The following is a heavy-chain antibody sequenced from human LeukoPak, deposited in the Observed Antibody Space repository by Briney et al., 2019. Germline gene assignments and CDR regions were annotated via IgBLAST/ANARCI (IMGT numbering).Heavy chain of an antibody. J-gene: IGHJ6*02. V-gene: IGHV1-8*01. CDR1: GGTFTSYD. D-gene: IGHD6-13*01. CDR2: MNPNSGNT. CDR3: ARELKSSSLYYYYYYGMDV. Sequence: GASVKVSCKTSGGTFTSYDINWVRQATGQGLEWMGWMNPNSGNTGYAQKFQGRVTMTRNTSISTAYMELSSLRSEDTAVYYCARELKSSSLYYYYYYGMDVWGQGTTVTVSS.